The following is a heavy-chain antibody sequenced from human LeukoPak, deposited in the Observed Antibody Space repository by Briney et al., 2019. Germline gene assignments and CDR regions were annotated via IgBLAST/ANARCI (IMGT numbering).Heavy chain of an antibody. V-gene: IGHV3-48*03. CDR3: ARDKLERFQSAIDY. D-gene: IGHD1-1*01. CDR1: GFTFSSYE. Sequence: PGGSLRLSCAASGFTFSSYEMNWVRQAPGKGLEWVSYISSSGSTIYYADPVKGRFTISRDNAKNSLYLQMNSLRAEDTAVYYCARDKLERFQSAIDYWGQGTLVTVSS. J-gene: IGHJ4*02. CDR2: ISSSGSTI.